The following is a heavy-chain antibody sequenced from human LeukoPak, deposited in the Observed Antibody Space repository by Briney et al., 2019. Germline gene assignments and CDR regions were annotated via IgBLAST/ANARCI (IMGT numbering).Heavy chain of an antibody. CDR2: IYYGGST. CDR1: GGSISSSDYY. V-gene: IGHV4-39*01. D-gene: IGHD2-15*01. Sequence: PSETLSLTCTVSGGSISSSDYYWGWVRQPPGKGLEWIGSIYYGGSTYYNPSLKSRVTISVDTSMNQFSLKLSFVTTADTAVYYCARALGYCSGGSCTRGYNWFDPWGQGTLVTVPS. CDR3: ARALGYCSGGSCTRGYNWFDP. J-gene: IGHJ5*02.